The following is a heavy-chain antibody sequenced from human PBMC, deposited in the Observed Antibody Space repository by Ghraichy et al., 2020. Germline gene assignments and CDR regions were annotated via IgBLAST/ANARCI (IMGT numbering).Heavy chain of an antibody. CDR3: AREHRLLNHLGESGSVLRY. Sequence: ASVKVSCKASGYTFTSYAMHWVRQAPGQRLEWMGWINAGNGNTKYSQKFQGRVTITRDTSASTAYMELSSLRSEDTAVYYCAREHRLLNHLGESGSVLRYWGQGTLVTVSS. J-gene: IGHJ4*02. CDR2: INAGNGNT. CDR1: GYTFTSYA. D-gene: IGHD3-16*01. V-gene: IGHV1-3*01.